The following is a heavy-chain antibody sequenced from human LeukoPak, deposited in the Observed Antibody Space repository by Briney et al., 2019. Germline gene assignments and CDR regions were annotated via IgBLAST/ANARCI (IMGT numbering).Heavy chain of an antibody. CDR2: INPNSGGT. CDR1: GYTFTSYD. D-gene: IGHD3-22*01. V-gene: IGHV1-2*02. Sequence: ASVKVSCKASGYTFTSYDINWVRQATGQGLEWMGWINPNSGGTNYAQKFQGRVTMTRDTSISTAYMELSRLRSDDTAVYYCARGYYYDSSGYLYFDYWGQGTLVTVSS. CDR3: ARGYYYDSSGYLYFDY. J-gene: IGHJ4*02.